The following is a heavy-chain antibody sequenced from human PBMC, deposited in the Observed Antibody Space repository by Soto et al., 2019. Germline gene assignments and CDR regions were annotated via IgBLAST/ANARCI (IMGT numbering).Heavy chain of an antibody. CDR3: ARDRGDYEGLVPYSFVH. Sequence: EVQLVESGGGLVKPGGSLRLSCAASGFTFSSYSMHWVRQAPGKGLEWVSSISSRSRSIYYADSQKGRFTISRDNTKNSLYPQMNNLRAEDPPGYYCARDRGDYEGLVPYSFVHGGQGTLVTVSS. J-gene: IGHJ4*02. CDR1: GFTFSSYS. D-gene: IGHD4-17*01. CDR2: ISSRSRSI. V-gene: IGHV3-21*01.